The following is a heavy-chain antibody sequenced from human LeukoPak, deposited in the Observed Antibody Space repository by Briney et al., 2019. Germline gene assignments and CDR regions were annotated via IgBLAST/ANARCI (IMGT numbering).Heavy chain of an antibody. V-gene: IGHV4-59*01. CDR2: IYYSGST. Sequence: PSETLSLTCTVSGGSISSYYWSWIRQPPGKGLEWIWYIYYSGSTNYNPSLKSRVTISVDTSKNQFSLKLSSVTAADTAVYYCARYRGYSYGLDYWGQGTLVTVSS. CDR3: ARYRGYSYGLDY. D-gene: IGHD5-18*01. J-gene: IGHJ4*02. CDR1: GGSISSYY.